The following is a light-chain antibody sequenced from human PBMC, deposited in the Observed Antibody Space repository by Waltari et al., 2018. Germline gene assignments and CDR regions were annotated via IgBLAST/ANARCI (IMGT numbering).Light chain of an antibody. CDR1: QSVLYSSNNKNY. Sequence: DIVMTQSPDSLAVSLGERATINCKSSQSVLYSSNNKNYLAWYQHKSGQPPKLLIYWASTRESGVPDRFSGSGSGTDFSLTINNLQPEDVAVYYCHQYYANPQTFGQWTRVEIK. J-gene: IGKJ1*01. CDR2: WAS. V-gene: IGKV4-1*01. CDR3: HQYYANPQT.